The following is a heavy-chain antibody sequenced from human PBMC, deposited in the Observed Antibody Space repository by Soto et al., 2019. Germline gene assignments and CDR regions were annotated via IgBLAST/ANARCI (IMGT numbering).Heavy chain of an antibody. CDR1: GGSISTVGHY. Sequence: SETLSLTCSVSGGSISTVGHYWTWIRQPPGKGLEWIGSIYHTGSTYYSKSLRSRLTMSVDTSKSQFSLRLSSVTDADTAVYYCARATGTLRSRNCDYWGQGSLVTVSS. D-gene: IGHD1-1*01. CDR2: IYHTGST. CDR3: ARATGTLRSRNCDY. J-gene: IGHJ4*02. V-gene: IGHV4-31*03.